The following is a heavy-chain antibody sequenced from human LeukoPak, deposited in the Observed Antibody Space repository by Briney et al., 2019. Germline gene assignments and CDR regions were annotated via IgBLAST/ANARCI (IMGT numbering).Heavy chain of an antibody. J-gene: IGHJ5*02. D-gene: IGHD1-14*01. CDR1: GHTFGDHY. CDR2: INPNSGGT. CDR3: ERVLLRTGIPEGFDP. Sequence: ASVKVSCKASGHTFGDHYMHWVRQAPGQGLERMGWINPNSGGTKCAQRFQGRVTMTRDTSISTAYMELRRLRSDDTAVYYCERVLLRTGIPEGFDPWGQGTLVTVSS. V-gene: IGHV1-2*02.